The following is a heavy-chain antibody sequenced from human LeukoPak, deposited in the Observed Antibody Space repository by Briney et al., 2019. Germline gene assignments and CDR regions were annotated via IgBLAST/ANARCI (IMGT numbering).Heavy chain of an antibody. J-gene: IGHJ4*02. CDR3: ARDRSMDHIFDY. CDR2: IWYDGSNK. CDR1: GFTFSSYA. Sequence: PGGSLRLSCAASGFTFSSYAMHWVRQAPGKGLEWVAVIWYDGSNKYYADSVKGRFTISRDNSKNTLYLQMNSLRAEDTAVYYCARDRSMDHIFDYWGQGTLVTVSS. V-gene: IGHV3-33*08. D-gene: IGHD2/OR15-2a*01.